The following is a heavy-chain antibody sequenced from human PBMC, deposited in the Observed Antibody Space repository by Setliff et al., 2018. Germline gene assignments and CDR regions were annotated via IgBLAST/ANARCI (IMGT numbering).Heavy chain of an antibody. V-gene: IGHV4-39*07. Sequence: SETLSLTCTVSGGSISSSSYYWGWIRQPPGKGLEWIGSIYYSGSTYYNPSLKSRVTISVDTSKNQFSLKLSSVTAADTAVYYCARDRITIFGVVIPFDYRGQGTLVTVSS. J-gene: IGHJ4*02. CDR3: ARDRITIFGVVIPFDY. CDR2: IYYSGST. CDR1: GGSISSSSYY. D-gene: IGHD3-3*01.